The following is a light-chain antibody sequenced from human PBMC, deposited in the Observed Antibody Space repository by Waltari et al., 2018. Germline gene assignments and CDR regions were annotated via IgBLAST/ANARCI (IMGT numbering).Light chain of an antibody. Sequence: EIVLTQSPGTASLSPGERVTLSSRASQSVGSSSLAWYEQNPGQAPRLVSYRASRRATGSPDRLSGSGSGTELSLTSSRLEPEDFAVYYCQQHGTLPATFGQGTKVEIK. CDR1: QSVGSSS. CDR2: RAS. J-gene: IGKJ1*01. V-gene: IGKV3-20*01. CDR3: QQHGTLPAT.